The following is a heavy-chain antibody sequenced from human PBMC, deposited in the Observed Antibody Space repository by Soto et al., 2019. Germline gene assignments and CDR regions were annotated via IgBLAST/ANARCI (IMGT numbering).Heavy chain of an antibody. CDR2: IYWDDDK. J-gene: IGHJ4*02. D-gene: IGHD3-10*01. CDR3: AHRLSRTPASGSGSWGPYYFDY. V-gene: IGHV2-5*02. Sequence: QITLKESGPTLVKPTQTLTLTCTFSGFSLSTSGIGVGWIRQPPGKALEWLALIYWDDDKRYSPALKSRLTITKDTSNNQVVLTVTNRDPVDTATYYCAHRLSRTPASGSGSWGPYYFDYWGQGTLVTVSS. CDR1: GFSLSTSGIG.